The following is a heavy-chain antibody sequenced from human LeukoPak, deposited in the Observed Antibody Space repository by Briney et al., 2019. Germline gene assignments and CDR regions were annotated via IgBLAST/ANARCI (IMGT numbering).Heavy chain of an antibody. CDR3: ARDPGVVAFHYFDF. V-gene: IGHV3-23*01. J-gene: IGHJ4*02. CDR2: LGGRGGST. CDR1: GFTFSRHA. Sequence: GVSLRLFCVASGFTFSRHAMVWVREAPGKGLEWVSALGGRGGSTYYADSVKGRFTISRDNSKNTLYLQMNSLRAEDTALYYCARDPGVVAFHYFDFWGQGTLVTVSS. D-gene: IGHD3-3*01.